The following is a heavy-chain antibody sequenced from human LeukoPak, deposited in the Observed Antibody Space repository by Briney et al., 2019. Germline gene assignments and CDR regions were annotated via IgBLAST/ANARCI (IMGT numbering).Heavy chain of an antibody. CDR2: IYHSGST. D-gene: IGHD6-13*01. V-gene: IGHV4-59*12. CDR1: GGSISNYY. J-gene: IGHJ6*03. CDR3: ARVSAAASYYYYYYMDV. Sequence: SETLSLTCTVSGGSISNYYWSRIRQPPGKGLEWIGYIYHSGSTYYNPSLKSRVTISVDRSKNQFSLKLSSVTAADTAVYYCARVSAAASYYYYYYMDVWGKGTTVTVSS.